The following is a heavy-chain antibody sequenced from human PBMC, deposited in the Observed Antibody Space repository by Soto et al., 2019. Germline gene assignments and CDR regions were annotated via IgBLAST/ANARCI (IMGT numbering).Heavy chain of an antibody. D-gene: IGHD1-1*01. V-gene: IGHV3-30-3*01. Sequence: QVQLVESGGGVVQPGRSLRLSCAASGFTFSSYAMHWVRQAPGKGLEWVAVISYDGSNKYYADSVKGRFTISRDNSKNTLYLQMNSLRAEDTAVYYCARDRLRYNWNDFPYDSYGMDVWGQGTTVTVSS. J-gene: IGHJ6*02. CDR3: ARDRLRYNWNDFPYDSYGMDV. CDR1: GFTFSSYA. CDR2: ISYDGSNK.